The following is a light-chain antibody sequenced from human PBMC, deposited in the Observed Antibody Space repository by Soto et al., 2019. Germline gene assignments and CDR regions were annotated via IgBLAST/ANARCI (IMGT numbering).Light chain of an antibody. CDR2: GAS. Sequence: EIVMTQSPATLSVSPGESATLTCRASQSINRDLAWYVQKPGQAPRRVVYGASTWATGVPPRFTGSGSGTEFTLTITGLHPEDFPAYSCQQYQSRPITFGQGTRLEI. CDR1: QSINRD. CDR3: QQYQSRPIT. V-gene: IGKV3D-15*01. J-gene: IGKJ5*01.